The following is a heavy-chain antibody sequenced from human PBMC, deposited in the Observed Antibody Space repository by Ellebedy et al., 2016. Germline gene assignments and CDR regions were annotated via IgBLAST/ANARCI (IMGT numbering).Heavy chain of an antibody. V-gene: IGHV1-18*04. Sequence: ASVKVSCXASGYTFTNYGISWVRQAPGQGLEWMGWISGYTGNTNYAQKFQGRVTMTTDTSTSTAYMELRSLRSDDAAVYFCARPIVGATGGGDYYYDGIDVWGQGTTVTVSS. D-gene: IGHD1-26*01. CDR2: ISGYTGNT. CDR1: GYTFTNYG. J-gene: IGHJ6*02. CDR3: ARPIVGATGGGDYYYDGIDV.